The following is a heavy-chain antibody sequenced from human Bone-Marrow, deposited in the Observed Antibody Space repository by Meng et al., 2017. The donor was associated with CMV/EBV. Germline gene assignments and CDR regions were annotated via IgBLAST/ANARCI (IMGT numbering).Heavy chain of an antibody. CDR3: VRVKNYYGLDV. V-gene: IGHV3-7*02. CDR2: IKPDGSEE. Sequence: GESLKISCAASGFTFSDYWMSWVRQAPGRGLEWVASIKPDGSEEHYVDSVKGRFTISRDNAKNSLSLQLNSLRVEDTAVYHCVRVKNYYGLDVWVQGTTVTVSS. J-gene: IGHJ6*02. CDR1: GFTFSDYW.